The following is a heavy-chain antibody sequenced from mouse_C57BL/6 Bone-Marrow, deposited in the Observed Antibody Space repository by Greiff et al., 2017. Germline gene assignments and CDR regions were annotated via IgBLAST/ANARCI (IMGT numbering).Heavy chain of an antibody. Sequence: QVQLKQPGAELVKPGASVKLSCKASGYTFTSYWMHWVKQRPGQGLEWIGMIHPNSGSTNYNEKFKSKATLTVDKSSSTAYMQLSSLTSEDSAVYYGARWLLFYYAMDYWGQGTPVTVSS. V-gene: IGHV1-64*01. J-gene: IGHJ4*01. CDR2: IHPNSGST. D-gene: IGHD2-3*01. CDR3: ARWLLFYYAMDY. CDR1: GYTFTSYW.